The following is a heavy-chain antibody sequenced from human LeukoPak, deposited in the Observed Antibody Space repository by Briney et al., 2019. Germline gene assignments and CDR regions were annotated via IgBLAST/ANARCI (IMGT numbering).Heavy chain of an antibody. D-gene: IGHD2-2*01. CDR2: IKTDGSSI. CDR1: GFTFNSYW. V-gene: IGHV3-74*01. CDR3: AREQGEEYQLPPDSDY. J-gene: IGHJ4*02. Sequence: GGSLRLSCAASGFTFNSYWMHWVRQAPGKGLVWVSHIKTDGSSIRYADSVKGRFTISRDNAKNTLYLQMNSLRAEDTAVYYCAREQGEEYQLPPDSDYWGQGTLVTVSS.